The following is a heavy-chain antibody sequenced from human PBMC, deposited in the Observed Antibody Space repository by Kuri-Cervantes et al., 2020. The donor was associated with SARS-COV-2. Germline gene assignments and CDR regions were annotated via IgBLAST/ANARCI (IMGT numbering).Heavy chain of an antibody. J-gene: IGHJ3*02. D-gene: IGHD2-15*01. CDR3: ARDGVGGYCSGGSCYEDDAFDI. V-gene: IGHV3-73*01. CDR2: VRGKANNYAT. Sequence: GGSLRLSCEVSGFLFSASAIHWVRQGSGKGLEWVGRVRGKANNYATAYAASVKGRFTISRDDSKNMAYLQMNSLKTEDTAVYYCARDGVGGYCSGGSCYEDDAFDIWGQGTMVTVSS. CDR1: GFLFSASA.